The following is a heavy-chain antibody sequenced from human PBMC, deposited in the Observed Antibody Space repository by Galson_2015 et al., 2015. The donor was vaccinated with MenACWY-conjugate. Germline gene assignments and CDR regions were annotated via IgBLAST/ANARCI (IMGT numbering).Heavy chain of an antibody. D-gene: IGHD3-10*01. J-gene: IGHJ4*02. CDR1: GGSISRHY. V-gene: IGHV4-59*11. CDR2: MYYTGSS. Sequence: ETLSLTCTVSGGSISRHYWSWLRQPPGKGLEWIGYMYYTGSSNYNPSLKSRVTISLDTPKNQFSLKLSSVTAADTAVYYCARGVAMVRGVITPPHFDCWGQGIMVIVSS. CDR3: ARGVAMVRGVITPPHFDC.